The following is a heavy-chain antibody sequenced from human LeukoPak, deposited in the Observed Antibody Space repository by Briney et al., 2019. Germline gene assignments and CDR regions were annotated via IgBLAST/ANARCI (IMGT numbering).Heavy chain of an antibody. Sequence: SETLSLTCTVSGGSISSYYWSWIRQPPGKGLEWIGYIYYSGSTNYNPSLKSRVTISVDTSKNQFSLKLSSVTAADTAVYYCARGTGSRSWYLFDYWGQGTLVTVSS. CDR2: IYYSGST. D-gene: IGHD6-13*01. CDR1: GGSISSYY. V-gene: IGHV4-59*01. CDR3: ARGTGSRSWYLFDY. J-gene: IGHJ4*02.